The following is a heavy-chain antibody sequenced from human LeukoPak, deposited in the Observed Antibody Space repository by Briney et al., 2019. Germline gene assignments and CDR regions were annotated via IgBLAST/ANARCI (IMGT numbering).Heavy chain of an antibody. J-gene: IGHJ4*02. CDR2: IIPIFGTA. D-gene: IGHD6-13*01. CDR3: ATDGAAGTEFDY. Sequence: ASVKVSCKASGGTFSSYAISWVRQAPGQGLEWMGGIIPIFGTANYAQKFQGRVTITADESTSTAYMELSSLRSEDTAVYYCATDGAAGTEFDYWGQGTLVTVSS. CDR1: GGTFSSYA. V-gene: IGHV1-69*13.